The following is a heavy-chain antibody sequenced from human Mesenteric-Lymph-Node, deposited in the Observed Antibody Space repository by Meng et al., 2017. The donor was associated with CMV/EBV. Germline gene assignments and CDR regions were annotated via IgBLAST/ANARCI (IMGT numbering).Heavy chain of an antibody. Sequence: GESLKISCEVSGFTFSSYWFSWVRQAPGKGLEWVANINPDGSEKYYLDSVKGRFTIFRDNAKNSLYLQVNSLRAEDTAVYYCARGGMSRFGYWGQGTLVTVSS. CDR3: ARGGMSRFGY. J-gene: IGHJ4*02. V-gene: IGHV3-7*01. CDR1: GFTFSSYW. CDR2: INPDGSEK. D-gene: IGHD6-13*01.